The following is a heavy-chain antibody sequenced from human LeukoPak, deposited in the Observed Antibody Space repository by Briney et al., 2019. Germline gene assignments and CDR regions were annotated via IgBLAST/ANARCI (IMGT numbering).Heavy chain of an antibody. J-gene: IGHJ4*02. CDR1: GFTFSSYA. D-gene: IGHD5-18*01. CDR2: ISGSGGST. V-gene: IGHV3-23*01. Sequence: GGSLRLSCAASGFTFSSYAMSWVRQAPGKGLEWVSAISGSGGSTYYADSVKGRFTISRDNSKNTLYLQMNSLRAEDTAVYYCARDCERYSYGLEGYWGQGTLVTVSS. CDR3: ARDCERYSYGLEGY.